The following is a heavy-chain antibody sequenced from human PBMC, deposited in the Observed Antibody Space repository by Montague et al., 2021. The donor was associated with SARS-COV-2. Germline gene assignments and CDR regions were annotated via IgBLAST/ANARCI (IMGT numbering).Heavy chain of an antibody. CDR3: AREITGGYSGYEAFYFDN. Sequence: CPISGDSVSSNSAAWNWIRQSPPRGLEWLGRTYYRSNWYNDSAVSVKSRISINPDTSKNQFSLQLNSVTPEDTALYYCAREITGGYSGYEAFYFDNWGQGTLVTVSS. CDR1: GDSVSSNSAA. CDR2: TYYRSNWYN. D-gene: IGHD5-12*01. J-gene: IGHJ4*02. V-gene: IGHV6-1*01.